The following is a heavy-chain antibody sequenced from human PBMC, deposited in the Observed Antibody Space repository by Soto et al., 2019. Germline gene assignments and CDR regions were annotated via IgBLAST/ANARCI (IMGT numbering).Heavy chain of an antibody. Sequence: QVQLVESGGGVVQPGRSLRLSCAPSGFTFSSYGMHWARQAPGKGLEWVAVIWYDGSNKVYADSVKGRFTISRENSKNTLYLQMNSLRAEDTTVYYCARDLSGDYGALDTWGQGTMVTVSS. CDR2: IWYDGSNK. CDR3: ARDLSGDYGALDT. D-gene: IGHD4-17*01. J-gene: IGHJ3*02. CDR1: GFTFSSYG. V-gene: IGHV3-33*01.